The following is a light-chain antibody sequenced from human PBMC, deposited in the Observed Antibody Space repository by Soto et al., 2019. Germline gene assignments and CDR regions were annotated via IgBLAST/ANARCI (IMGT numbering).Light chain of an antibody. V-gene: IGKV1-5*03. J-gene: IGKJ1*01. CDR3: QQYNSYSRT. CDR1: QSISSW. CDR2: KAS. Sequence: DIQMTQSPSTLSASVGDRVTITCLASQSISSWLAWYQQKPGKAPKLLIYKASSLESGVPSRFIGSGSGTEFTLTISSLRPDDFATDYCQQYNSYSRTFGQGTKVEIK.